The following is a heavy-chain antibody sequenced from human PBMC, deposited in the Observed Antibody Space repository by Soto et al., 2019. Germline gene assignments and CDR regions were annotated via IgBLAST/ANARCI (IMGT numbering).Heavy chain of an antibody. D-gene: IGHD3-16*01. J-gene: IGHJ4*02. CDR3: AKGNGGYFVH. CDR2: IEFGARAT. CDR1: GFTVTNYA. Sequence: EVQRLESWWGRVQPGGSLRRSWIASGFTVTNYARIWVRQAPGKGPEWGSSIEFGARATYYGDSVKGRFTISRDDSQYALYLQMTSLRAEDTSVYFCAKGNGGYFVHWGQGSLVTVSS. V-gene: IGHV3-23*03.